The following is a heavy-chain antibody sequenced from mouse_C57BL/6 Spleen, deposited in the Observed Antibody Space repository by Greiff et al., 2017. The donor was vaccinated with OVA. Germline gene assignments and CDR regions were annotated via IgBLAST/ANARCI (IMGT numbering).Heavy chain of an antibody. V-gene: IGHV1-82*01. CDR2: IYPGAGDP. CDR3: ANNYYGSSSPCAY. Sequence: VQLQQSGPELVKPGASVKISCKASGYAFSSSWMNWVKQRPGKGLEWIGRIYPGAGDPNYNGKFKGKATLTADKSSSTAYMQLISLTSEDSAVYFCANNYYGSSSPCAYWGQGTLVTVSA. J-gene: IGHJ3*01. CDR1: GYAFSSSW. D-gene: IGHD1-1*01.